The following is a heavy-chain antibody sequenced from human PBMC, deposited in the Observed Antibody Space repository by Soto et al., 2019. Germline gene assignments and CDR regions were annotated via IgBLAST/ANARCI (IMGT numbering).Heavy chain of an antibody. J-gene: IGHJ6*02. D-gene: IGHD2-15*01. CDR3: AKDGWPRLYYYGMDV. CDR2: ISYDGSNK. V-gene: IGHV3-30*18. CDR1: GFTFSSYG. Sequence: GGSLRLSCAASGFTFSSYGMHWVRQAPGKGLEWVAVISYDGSNKYYADSVKGRFTISRDNSKNTLYLQMNSLRAEDTAVYYCAKDGWPRLYYYGMDVWGQGTTVTVSS.